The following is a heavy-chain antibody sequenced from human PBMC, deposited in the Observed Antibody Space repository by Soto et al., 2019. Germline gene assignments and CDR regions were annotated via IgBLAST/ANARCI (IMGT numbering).Heavy chain of an antibody. CDR1: GYTFTNHG. V-gene: IGHV1-18*04. D-gene: IGHD2-21*01. J-gene: IGHJ4*02. Sequence: GASAKVSCKASGYTFTNHGISWVRQAPGQGLEWVGWVSGYNDKTKSAQKFQGRVTMTTDTSTSTAYMELRSLRSDDTAVYYCARDFYPVAYFFDYWGQGTLVTVSS. CDR2: VSGYNDKT. CDR3: ARDFYPVAYFFDY.